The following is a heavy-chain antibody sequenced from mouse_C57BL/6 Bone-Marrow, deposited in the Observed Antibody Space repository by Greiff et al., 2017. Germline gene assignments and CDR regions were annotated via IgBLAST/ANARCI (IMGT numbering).Heavy chain of an antibody. CDR3: ASITTVVALYAMDY. CDR1: GFSLTSYG. V-gene: IGHV2-2*01. D-gene: IGHD1-1*01. CDR2: IWSGGST. J-gene: IGHJ4*01. Sequence: VQLQQSGPGLVQPSQSLSITCTVSGFSLTSYGVHWVRQSPGKGLEWLGVIWSGGSTDYNAAFISRLSISKDNSKSQVFFKMNSLQADDTAIYYCASITTVVALYAMDYWGQGTSVTVSS.